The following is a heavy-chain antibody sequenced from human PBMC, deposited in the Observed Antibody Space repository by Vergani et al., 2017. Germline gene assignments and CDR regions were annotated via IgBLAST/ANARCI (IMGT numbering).Heavy chain of an antibody. CDR3: ARSPFWSGLNWFDP. D-gene: IGHD3-3*01. Sequence: QVQLQESGPGLEKPSQTLSLTCTVSGGSISSGSYYWSWIRQPAGKGLEWIGRIYTSGSTNYNPSLKSRVTISVDTSKNQFSLKLSSVTAADTAVYYCARSPFWSGLNWFDPWGQGTLVTVSS. CDR2: IYTSGST. J-gene: IGHJ5*02. V-gene: IGHV4-61*02. CDR1: GGSISSGSYY.